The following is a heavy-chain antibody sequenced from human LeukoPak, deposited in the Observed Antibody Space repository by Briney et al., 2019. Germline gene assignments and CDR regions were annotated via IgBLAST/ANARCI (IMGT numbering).Heavy chain of an antibody. V-gene: IGHV3-21*01. CDR1: GCTFSSYS. CDR2: ISSSSSYI. CDR3: ALGEPRSPFDY. Sequence: GGSLRLSCAASGCTFSSYSMNWVRQAPGKGLEWVSSISSSSSYIYYADSVTGRFTISRDNAKNSLYLQMNSLRAEDTAVYYCALGEPRSPFDYWGQGTLVTVSS. J-gene: IGHJ4*02. D-gene: IGHD1-26*01.